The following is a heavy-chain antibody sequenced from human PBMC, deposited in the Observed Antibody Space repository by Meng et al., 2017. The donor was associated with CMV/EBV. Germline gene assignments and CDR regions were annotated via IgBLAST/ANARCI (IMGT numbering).Heavy chain of an antibody. CDR1: GFTFSSYE. V-gene: IGHV3-48*03. CDR2: ISSSGSTI. J-gene: IGHJ4*02. CDR3: ARGRGYCSSTSCYRAFDY. Sequence: GGSLRLSCAASGFTFSSYEMNWVRQAPGKGIEWVSYISSSGSTIYYADSVKGRFTISRDNAKNSLYLQMNSLRAEDTAVYYCARGRGYCSSTSCYRAFDYWGQGTLVTVSS. D-gene: IGHD2-2*02.